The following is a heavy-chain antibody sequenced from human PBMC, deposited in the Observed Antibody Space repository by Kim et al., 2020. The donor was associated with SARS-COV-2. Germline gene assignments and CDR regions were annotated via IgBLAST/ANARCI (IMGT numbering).Heavy chain of an antibody. V-gene: IGHV3-73*01. CDR3: TTSNWNDDSDYYYYGMDV. J-gene: IGHJ6*02. D-gene: IGHD1-1*01. Sequence: KGRFTISRDDSKNTAYLQMNSLKTEDTAVYYCTTSNWNDDSDYYYYGMDVWGQGTTVTVSS.